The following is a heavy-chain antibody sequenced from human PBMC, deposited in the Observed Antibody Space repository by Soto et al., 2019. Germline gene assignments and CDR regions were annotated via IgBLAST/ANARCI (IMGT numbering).Heavy chain of an antibody. J-gene: IGHJ6*02. Sequence: QSGGSLRLSCAASGFTFSSYAMSWVRQAPGKGLEWVSAISGSGGSTYYADSVKGRFTISRDNSKNTLYLQMNSLRAEDTAVYYCAKALTYYYDSSGYYYVESYGMDVWGQGTTVTVSS. CDR3: AKALTYYYDSSGYYYVESYGMDV. CDR1: GFTFSSYA. CDR2: ISGSGGST. V-gene: IGHV3-23*01. D-gene: IGHD3-22*01.